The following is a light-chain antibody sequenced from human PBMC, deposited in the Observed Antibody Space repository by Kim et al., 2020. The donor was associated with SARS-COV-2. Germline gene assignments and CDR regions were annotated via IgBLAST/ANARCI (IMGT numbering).Light chain of an antibody. CDR1: SSDIGSNT. J-gene: IGLJ1*01. CDR2: SND. Sequence: ELTQPPSASGTPGQRVTISCSGSSSDIGSNTVDWYQVLPGTAPKLLIYSNDHRPSGVPDRFSGSKSGTSASLAISVLQSEHEADYYCATWDDRLNVYVFGTGTKVTVL. CDR3: ATWDDRLNVYV. V-gene: IGLV1-44*01.